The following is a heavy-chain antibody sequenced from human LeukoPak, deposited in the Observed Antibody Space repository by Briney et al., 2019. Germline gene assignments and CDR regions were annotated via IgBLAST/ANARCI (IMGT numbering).Heavy chain of an antibody. Sequence: GGSLRLSCAASGFTFSSYWMSRVRQAPGKGLEWVANIKQDGSEKYYVDSVKGRFTISRDNAKNSLYLQMNSLRAEDTAVYYCASPRTRNSWFDPWGQGTLVTVSS. CDR3: ASPRTRNSWFDP. D-gene: IGHD2-2*01. V-gene: IGHV3-7*01. J-gene: IGHJ5*02. CDR1: GFTFSSYW. CDR2: IKQDGSEK.